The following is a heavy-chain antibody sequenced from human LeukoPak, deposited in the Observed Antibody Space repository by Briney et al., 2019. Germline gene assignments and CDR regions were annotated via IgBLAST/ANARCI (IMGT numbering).Heavy chain of an antibody. J-gene: IGHJ4*02. CDR2: IVVGSGNT. Sequence: GASVKVSCKASGFTFTSSAVQWVRQARGQRLEWIGWIVVGSGNTNYAQKFQERVTITRDMSTSTAYMELSSLRSEDTAAYYCAANPVTTGFDYWGQGTLVTVSS. D-gene: IGHD4-17*01. CDR1: GFTFTSSA. CDR3: AANPVTTGFDY. V-gene: IGHV1-58*01.